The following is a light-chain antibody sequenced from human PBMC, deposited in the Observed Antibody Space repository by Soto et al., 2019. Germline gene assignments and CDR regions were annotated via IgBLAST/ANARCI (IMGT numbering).Light chain of an antibody. CDR2: RNR. J-gene: IGLJ3*02. V-gene: IGLV1-47*01. CDR1: ASNLGSNF. Sequence: QPVLTQPPSASGTPGQTVTISCSGSASNLGSNFIYWYQQLPGAAPKLLISRNRQRPSGVPDRFSGSKSGTSGSLVISGLRSEDEADYHCASWDDSLSGVVFGGGTKLTAL. CDR3: ASWDDSLSGVV.